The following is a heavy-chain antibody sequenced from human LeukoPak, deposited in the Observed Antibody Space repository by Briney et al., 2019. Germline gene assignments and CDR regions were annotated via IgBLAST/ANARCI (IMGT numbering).Heavy chain of an antibody. J-gene: IGHJ4*02. CDR2: FYYSGST. Sequence: PSETLSLTCTVSGGSISSGGYYWSWIRQHPGKGLEWIGYFYYSGSTYYNPSLKSRVTISVDTSKNQFSLKLSSVTAADTAVYYCARSREQQLPDYWGQGTLVTVSS. CDR1: GGSISSGGYY. D-gene: IGHD6-13*01. V-gene: IGHV4-31*03. CDR3: ARSREQQLPDY.